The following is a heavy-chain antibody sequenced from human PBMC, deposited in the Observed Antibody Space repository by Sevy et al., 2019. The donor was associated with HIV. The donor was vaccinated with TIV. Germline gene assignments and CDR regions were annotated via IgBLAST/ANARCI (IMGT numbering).Heavy chain of an antibody. CDR1: GFTFDEYG. Sequence: GGSLRLSCAASGFTFDEYGMHWVRQAPGKGLEWVSGINLNSGNIGYADSVKGRFTISRDNAKNSLYLQMNSLRAEDTALYYCAKDISIGEGMAAVGTGIFDFWGQGTLVTVSS. CDR3: AKDISIGEGMAAVGTGIFDF. CDR2: INLNSGNI. J-gene: IGHJ4*02. D-gene: IGHD6-13*01. V-gene: IGHV3-9*01.